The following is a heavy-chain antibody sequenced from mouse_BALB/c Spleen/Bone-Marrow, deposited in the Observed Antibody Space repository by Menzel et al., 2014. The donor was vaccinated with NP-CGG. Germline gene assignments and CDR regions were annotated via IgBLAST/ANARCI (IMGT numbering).Heavy chain of an antibody. D-gene: IGHD4-1*01. CDR3: ARWEYYAMDY. J-gene: IGHJ4*01. CDR2: IDPANGNT. CDR1: GFNIXDTY. Sequence: VQLQQSGAELVKPGASVKLSCTASGFNIXDTYMHWVKQGPEQGLEWIGRIDPANGNTKYDPKFQGKATITADTSSNTAYLQLSSLTSEDTAVYYCARWEYYAMDYWGQGTSVTVSS. V-gene: IGHV14-3*02.